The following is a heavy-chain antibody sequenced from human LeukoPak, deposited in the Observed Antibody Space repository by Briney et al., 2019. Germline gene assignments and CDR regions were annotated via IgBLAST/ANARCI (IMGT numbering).Heavy chain of an antibody. CDR2: ISSSSSYI. J-gene: IGHJ4*02. D-gene: IGHD2-15*01. V-gene: IGHV3-21*06. CDR1: GFTFSSYS. CDR3: ARVGCSGGSCYQRRYYFDY. Sequence: KPGGSLRLSCAASGFTFSSYSMNWVRQAPGKGLEGVSSISSSSSYIYYADSVKGRFTISRDNAKNSLYLQMNSLRAEDTAVYYCARVGCSGGSCYQRRYYFDYWGQGTLVTVSS.